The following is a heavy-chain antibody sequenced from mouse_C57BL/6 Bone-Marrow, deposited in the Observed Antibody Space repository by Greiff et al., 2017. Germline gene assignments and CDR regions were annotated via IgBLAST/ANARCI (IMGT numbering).Heavy chain of an antibody. V-gene: IGHV5-17*01. CDR1: GFTFSVYG. CDR2: ISSGSSTI. Sequence: VMLVASGGGLVKPGGSLKLSCAASGFTFSVYGMHLFRQAPEKGLAWVSYISSGSSTIYYADTVKCRFTISRDNAKNTLFLQMTSLRSEDTAMYYCAKDGRDYWGQGTSVTVAS. J-gene: IGHJ4*01. CDR3: AKDGRDY.